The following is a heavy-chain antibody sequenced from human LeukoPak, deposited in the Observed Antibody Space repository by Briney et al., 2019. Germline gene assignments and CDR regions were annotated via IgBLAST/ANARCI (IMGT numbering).Heavy chain of an antibody. CDR3: ARGAIAAAGTSFDY. V-gene: IGHV3-7*04. D-gene: IGHD6-13*01. J-gene: IGHJ4*02. Sequence: PGGSLRLSCAASGFTFSSYWMSWVRQAPGKGLEWVANIKQDGSEEYYVDSVKGRFTISRDNAKNSLYLQMNSLRAEDTAVYYCARGAIAAAGTSFDYWGQGTLVTVSS. CDR1: GFTFSSYW. CDR2: IKQDGSEE.